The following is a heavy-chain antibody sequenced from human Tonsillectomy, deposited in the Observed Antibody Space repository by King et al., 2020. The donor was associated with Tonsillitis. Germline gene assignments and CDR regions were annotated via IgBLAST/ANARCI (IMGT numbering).Heavy chain of an antibody. V-gene: IGHV3-30*18. J-gene: IGHJ4*02. CDR1: GFTFSSYG. CDR2: ISYDGSNK. Sequence: VQLVESGGGVVQPGRSLRLSCAASGFTFSSYGMHWVRQAPGKGLEWVAVISYDGSNKYYADSVKGRFTISRDNSKNTLYLKMNSLRAEDTAVYYCAKDRPNSLEEWELASYYFDYWGQGTLVTVSS. D-gene: IGHD1-26*01. CDR3: AKDRPNSLEEWELASYYFDY.